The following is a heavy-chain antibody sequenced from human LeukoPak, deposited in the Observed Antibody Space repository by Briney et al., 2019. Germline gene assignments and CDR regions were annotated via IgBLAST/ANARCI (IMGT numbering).Heavy chain of an antibody. D-gene: IGHD2-15*01. V-gene: IGHV3-7*01. CDR2: IKQDGSEK. Sequence: GGSLRVSCAASGFTFSSYWMSWVRQAPGKGLEWVANIKQDGSEKYYVDSVKGRFTISRDNAKNSLYLQMNSLRAEDTAVYYCARGTVVVVAAIAEYFQHWGQGTLVTVSS. CDR1: GFTFSSYW. J-gene: IGHJ1*01. CDR3: ARGTVVVVAAIAEYFQH.